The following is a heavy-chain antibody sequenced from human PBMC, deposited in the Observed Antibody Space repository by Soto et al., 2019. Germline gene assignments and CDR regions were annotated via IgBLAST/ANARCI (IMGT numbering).Heavy chain of an antibody. CDR1: GFTFSSYG. J-gene: IGHJ6*02. V-gene: IGHV3-33*01. CDR3: ARDQFVTTNYYYYGMDV. CDR2: IWYDGSNK. Sequence: QVQLVESGGGVVQPGRSLRLSCAASGFTFSSYGMHWVRQAPGKGLEWVAVIWYDGSNKYYADSVKGRFTISRDNSKNTMYLQINSLRAEDTAVYYCARDQFVTTNYYYYGMDVWGQGTTVTVSS. D-gene: IGHD4-4*01.